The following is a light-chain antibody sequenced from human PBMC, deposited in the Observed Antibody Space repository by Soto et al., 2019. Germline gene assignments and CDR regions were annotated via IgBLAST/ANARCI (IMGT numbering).Light chain of an antibody. J-gene: IGLJ1*01. V-gene: IGLV1-40*01. CDR3: QSYDSSLSGFV. CDR1: SSNIGAGYD. CDR2: GNY. Sequence: QSVLTQPPSVSGAPGQRVTLSCTGSSSNIGAGYDVHWYQQLPGTAPKLLIYGNYNRPSGVPDRFSGSKSGTSISLAITGLQAEDEADYYCQSYDSSLSGFVFGTGTKVTVL.